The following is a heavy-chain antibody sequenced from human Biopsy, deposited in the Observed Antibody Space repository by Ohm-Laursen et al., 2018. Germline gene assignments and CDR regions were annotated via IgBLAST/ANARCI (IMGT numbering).Heavy chain of an antibody. V-gene: IGHV1-2*02. D-gene: IGHD3-22*01. Sequence: SSVKVSYKASGYTFTGYHVHWVRQAPGQGLEWMGWINAKTGDTNYAQKFQGRVTMTRDTSISTAYVDLSSLRSDDTAVYYCTRGGYYYDSLAYYYWFDPWGQGTLVTVSS. CDR3: TRGGYYYDSLAYYYWFDP. CDR1: GYTFTGYH. J-gene: IGHJ5*02. CDR2: INAKTGDT.